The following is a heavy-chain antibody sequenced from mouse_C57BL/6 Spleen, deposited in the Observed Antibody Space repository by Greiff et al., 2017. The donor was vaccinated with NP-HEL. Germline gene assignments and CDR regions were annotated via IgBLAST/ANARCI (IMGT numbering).Heavy chain of an antibody. J-gene: IGHJ1*03. D-gene: IGHD2-13*01. CDR1: GYAFTNYL. V-gene: IGHV1-54*01. Sequence: VQLQESGAELVRPGTSVKVSCKASGYAFTNYLIEWVKQRPGQGLEWIGVINPGSGGTNYNEKFKGKATLTADKSSSTAYMKLRSMSYEEWEVYGCERYCSDYEFVEGGGTG. CDR2: INPGSGGT. CDR3: ERYCSDYEFVEG.